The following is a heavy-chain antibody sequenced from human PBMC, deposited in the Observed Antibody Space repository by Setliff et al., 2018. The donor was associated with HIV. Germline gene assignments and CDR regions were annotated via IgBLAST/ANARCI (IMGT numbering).Heavy chain of an antibody. CDR1: GFIFSHAW. CDR2: IKSKTDGGTT. V-gene: IGHV3-15*01. J-gene: IGHJ4*02. Sequence: GESLRLSCAASGFIFSHAWMSWVRQAPGKGLEWVGRIKSKTDGGTTDFAAPVKGRFTISRDDSKKTLYLQMDSLKAEDTGVYYCTTEGRYSSGWPFDYWGQGTLVTVSS. CDR3: TTEGRYSSGWPFDY. D-gene: IGHD6-19*01.